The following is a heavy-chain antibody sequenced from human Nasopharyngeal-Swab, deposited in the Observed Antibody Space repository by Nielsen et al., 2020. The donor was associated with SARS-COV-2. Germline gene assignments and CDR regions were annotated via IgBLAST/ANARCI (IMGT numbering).Heavy chain of an antibody. CDR1: GYIFTSYW. J-gene: IGHJ4*02. D-gene: IGHD1-26*01. CDR3: VRRAFSASYFYFDY. V-gene: IGHV5-51*01. Sequence: KVSCKGSGYIFTSYWIGWVRQMPGKGLERMGIIYPADSDSRYSLSFQGQVSISVDKSISTACLQWNTLKASDTAIYYCVRRAFSASYFYFDYWGPGTLVTVSS. CDR2: IYPADSDS.